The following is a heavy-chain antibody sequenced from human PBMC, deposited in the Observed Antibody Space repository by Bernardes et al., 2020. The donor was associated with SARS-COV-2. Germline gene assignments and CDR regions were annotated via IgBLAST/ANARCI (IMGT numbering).Heavy chain of an antibody. CDR1: GFTFSTYS. D-gene: IGHD3-16*01. J-gene: IGHJ6*02. CDR3: ARGIWGVMTSYGMDV. CDR2: ISSSGATT. V-gene: IGHV3-48*01. Sequence: GGSLRLSCAASGFTFSTYSMNWVRQAPGKGLEWLSYISSSGATTYYADSVKGRFTISRDNAKNSLYLQMNSPRAEDTAVYFCARGIWGVMTSYGMDVWGQGTTVTVPS.